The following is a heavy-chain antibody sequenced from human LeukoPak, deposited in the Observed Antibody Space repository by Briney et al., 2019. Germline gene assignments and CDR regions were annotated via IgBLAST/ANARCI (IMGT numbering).Heavy chain of an antibody. CDR3: ARDQLDTAIDYYYYYGMDV. CDR2: IYTSGST. D-gene: IGHD5-18*01. Sequence: SETLSLTCTVSGGSISSYYWSWIRQPAGKGLEWIGRIYTSGSTNYNPSLKSRVTMSVDTSKNQFSLKLSSVTAADTAVYYCARDQLDTAIDYYYYYGMDVWGQGTTVTVSS. V-gene: IGHV4-4*07. J-gene: IGHJ6*02. CDR1: GGSISSYY.